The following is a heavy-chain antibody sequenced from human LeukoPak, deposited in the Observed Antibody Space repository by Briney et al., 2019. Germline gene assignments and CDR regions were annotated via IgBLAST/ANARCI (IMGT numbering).Heavy chain of an antibody. Sequence: ASVKVSCKASGYTFTNYDINWVRQATGQGLEWMGWMDPNSGNTGYAQKFQGRVTITRNTSISTAYMELSSLRSEDTAVYYCARAEDDYGDYVSDYWGQGTLVTVSS. CDR1: GYTFTNYD. V-gene: IGHV1-8*03. D-gene: IGHD4-17*01. CDR2: MDPNSGNT. CDR3: ARAEDDYGDYVSDY. J-gene: IGHJ4*02.